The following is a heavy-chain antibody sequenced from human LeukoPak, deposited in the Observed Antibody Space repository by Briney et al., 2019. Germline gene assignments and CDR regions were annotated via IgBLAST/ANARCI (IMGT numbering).Heavy chain of an antibody. J-gene: IGHJ4*02. D-gene: IGHD6-13*01. V-gene: IGHV3-30*02. CDR2: IRYDGSNK. CDR1: GFTFSSYG. Sequence: GGSLRLSCAASGFTFSSYGMHWVRQAPGKGLEWVAFIRYDGSNKYCADSVKGRFTISRDNSKNTLYLQMNSLRAEDTAVYYCAKDHYLGAAGKTFDYWGQGTLVTVSS. CDR3: AKDHYLGAAGKTFDY.